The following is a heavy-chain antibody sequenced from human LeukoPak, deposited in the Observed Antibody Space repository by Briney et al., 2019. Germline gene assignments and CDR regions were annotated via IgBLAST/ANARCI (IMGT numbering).Heavy chain of an antibody. CDR3: ARSQWLASTNWFDP. Sequence: ASVKVSCKASGYTFTSYDINWVRQATGQGLEWMGWMNPNSGNTGYAQKFQGRVTMTRNTSISTAYMELRSLRSDDTAVYYCARSQWLASTNWFDPWGQGTLVTVSS. CDR2: MNPNSGNT. J-gene: IGHJ5*02. V-gene: IGHV1-8*01. CDR1: GYTFTSYD. D-gene: IGHD6-19*01.